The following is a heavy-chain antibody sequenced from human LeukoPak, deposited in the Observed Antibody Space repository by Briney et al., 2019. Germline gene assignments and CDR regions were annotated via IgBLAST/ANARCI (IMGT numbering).Heavy chain of an antibody. CDR1: GGSISSYY. V-gene: IGHV4-4*07. CDR2: IYTSGST. D-gene: IGHD2-15*01. Sequence: SETLSLTCTVSGGSISSYYWSWIRQPAGKGLEWIGRIYTSGSTNYNPSLKSRVTMSVDTSKNQFSLKLSSVTAADTAVYYCARGGAAVVVAATKDPGWFDPWGQGTLVTVSS. CDR3: ARGGAAVVVAATKDPGWFDP. J-gene: IGHJ5*02.